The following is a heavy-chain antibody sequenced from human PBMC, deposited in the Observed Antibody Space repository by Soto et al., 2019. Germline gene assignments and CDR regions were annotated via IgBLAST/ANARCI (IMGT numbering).Heavy chain of an antibody. D-gene: IGHD2-8*01. V-gene: IGHV3-48*02. CDR3: ARVYSYGMDV. J-gene: IGHJ6*02. CDR1: GFTFSRYS. Sequence: PGGSLRLSCAASGFTFSRYSMNWVRQAPGKGLEWVSYISSSGSPKYYADSVKGRFTISRDNAKNSLYLQMNSLRDEDTAVYYCARVYSYGMDVWGQGTTVTGS. CDR2: ISSSGSPK.